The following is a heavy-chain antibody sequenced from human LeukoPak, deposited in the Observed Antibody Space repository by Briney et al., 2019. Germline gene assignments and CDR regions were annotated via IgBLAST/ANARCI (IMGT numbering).Heavy chain of an antibody. CDR3: ASVLRSSPFYYYYGMDV. D-gene: IGHD3-3*01. CDR1: GFTFSDYY. J-gene: IGHJ6*02. CDR2: ISSSGSTI. Sequence: PGGSLRLSCAASGFTFSDYYMSWIRQAPRKWLEWVSYISSSGSTIYYADSVKGRFTISRDNAKNSLYLQMNSLRAEDTAVYYCASVLRSSPFYYYYGMDVWGQGTTVTVSS. V-gene: IGHV3-11*01.